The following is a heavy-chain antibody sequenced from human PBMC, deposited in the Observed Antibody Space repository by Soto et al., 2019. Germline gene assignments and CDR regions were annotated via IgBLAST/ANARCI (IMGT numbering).Heavy chain of an antibody. D-gene: IGHD6-13*01. Sequence: QVQLQESGPGLVKPSQTLYLTCAVSGGSMSSGDYYWNWIRQHPEKGLEWIGYINYRGSTFYNPSLKRRVTISVDTSKNQFSLKLPSVTAADTAMYYCARDAPGAAPYWGQGTLVTGSS. J-gene: IGHJ4*02. CDR1: GGSMSSGDYY. CDR3: ARDAPGAAPY. V-gene: IGHV4-31*11. CDR2: INYRGST.